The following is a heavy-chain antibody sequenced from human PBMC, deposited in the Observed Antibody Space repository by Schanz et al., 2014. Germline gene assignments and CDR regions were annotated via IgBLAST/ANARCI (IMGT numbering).Heavy chain of an antibody. CDR1: GGTFSSFG. D-gene: IGHD2-21*01. V-gene: IGHV1-69*04. CDR3: ARDRLECGAECYSVEVFEI. CDR2: IIPSLGLA. Sequence: QVQLVHSGAEVKKPGSSVKVSCKASGGTFSSFGINWVRQAPGQGLEWMGRIIPSLGLAKYEQKFQDKVTITADTSTTTAYMELSGLRSEDTAVYYCARDRLECGAECYSVEVFEIWGQGTLVIVSS. J-gene: IGHJ4*02.